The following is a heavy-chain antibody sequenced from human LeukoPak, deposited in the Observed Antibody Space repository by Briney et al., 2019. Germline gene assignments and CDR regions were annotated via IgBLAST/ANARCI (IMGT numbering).Heavy chain of an antibody. CDR2: IYYSGST. J-gene: IGHJ3*02. CDR3: ASGIAVAGGKLDAFDI. V-gene: IGHV4-39*07. CDR1: GGSISSSSYY. Sequence: SETLSLTCTVSGGSISSSSYYWGWIRQPPGKGLEWIGSIYYSGSTYYNPSLKSRVTISVDTSKNQFSLKLSSVTAADTAVYYCASGIAVAGGKLDAFDIWGQGTMVTVSS. D-gene: IGHD6-19*01.